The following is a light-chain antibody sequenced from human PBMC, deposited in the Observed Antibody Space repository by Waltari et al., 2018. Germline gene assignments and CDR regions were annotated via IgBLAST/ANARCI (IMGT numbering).Light chain of an antibody. V-gene: IGLV2-8*01. Sequence: QSALTQPPSASGSPGESVTISCTGTSRDVGGDRYVSWFQQHPGKAPKLMIYEVNRRPSGVPDRFPGSKAGNTASLTVSELQTEDEADYYCSSYAGNNTVVFGGGTRLTVL. CDR2: EVN. CDR1: SRDVGGDRY. J-gene: IGLJ2*01. CDR3: SSYAGNNTVV.